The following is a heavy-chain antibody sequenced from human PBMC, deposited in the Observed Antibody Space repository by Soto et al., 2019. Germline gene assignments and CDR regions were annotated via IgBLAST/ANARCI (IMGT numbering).Heavy chain of an antibody. Sequence: QVQLQESGPGLMKTSQTLSLTCTVSGGSISSGGYYWSWIRQHPGKGLEWIGYIYYSGSTYYNPSLKSRVTISVDTSKNQFSLKLSSVTAADTAVYYCARGVLRTWYFDLWGRGTLVTVSS. V-gene: IGHV4-31*03. D-gene: IGHD1-26*01. J-gene: IGHJ2*01. CDR1: GGSISSGGYY. CDR2: IYYSGST. CDR3: ARGVLRTWYFDL.